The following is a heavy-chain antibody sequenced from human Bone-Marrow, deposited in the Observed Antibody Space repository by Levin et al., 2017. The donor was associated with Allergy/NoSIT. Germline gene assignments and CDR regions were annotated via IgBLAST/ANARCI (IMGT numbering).Heavy chain of an antibody. CDR1: CFPFLRSP. V-gene: IGHV3-21*01. D-gene: IGHD5-24*01. J-gene: IGHJ4*02. CDR2: ISSSSRHI. CDR3: ARGLRGMATITGVHS. Sequence: LSFSSSCFPFLRSPLAWVRQAPGKGLEWVSSISSSSRHIYYADSLKGRFTISRDNAKNSLYLQMSSLRVEDTAVYYCARGLRGMATITGVHSWGQGTLVTVSS.